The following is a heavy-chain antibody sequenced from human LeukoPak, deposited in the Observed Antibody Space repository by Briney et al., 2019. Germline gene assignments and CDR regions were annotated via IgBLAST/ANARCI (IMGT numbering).Heavy chain of an antibody. V-gene: IGHV3-48*03. Sequence: GGSLRLSCAASGFTFGSYAINWVRQAPGKGLEWVSYISSSGLTIYYADSVKGRLIISRDNSKNSLYLQMNSLRAEDTAVYYCAREFTYWGQGTLVTISS. J-gene: IGHJ4*02. CDR3: AREFTY. CDR2: ISSSGLTI. CDR1: GFTFGSYA.